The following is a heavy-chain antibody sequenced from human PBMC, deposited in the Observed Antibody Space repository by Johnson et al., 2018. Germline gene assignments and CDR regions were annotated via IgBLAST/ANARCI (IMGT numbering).Heavy chain of an antibody. CDR1: GYSFTSYW. CDR2: IYPGDSDT. Sequence: VQLVQSGAEVKKXGESLKIXCNGSGYSFTSYWIGWVRQMPGKGLEWMGIIYPGDSDTRYSPAFQGKVTISADKSISTAYLQWSILNASDTAMYYCASRRWGMTYDAFDIWGQGTMVTVSS. J-gene: IGHJ3*02. CDR3: ASRRWGMTYDAFDI. D-gene: IGHD3-16*01. V-gene: IGHV5-51*03.